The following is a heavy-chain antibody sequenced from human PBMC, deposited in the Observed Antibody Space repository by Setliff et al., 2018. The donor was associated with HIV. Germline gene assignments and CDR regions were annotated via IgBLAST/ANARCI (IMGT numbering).Heavy chain of an antibody. CDR2: INHSGNT. V-gene: IGHV4-34*01. CDR1: GGSFTGYY. D-gene: IGHD3-9*01. CDR3: ARLSPLDWPFDY. J-gene: IGHJ4*02. Sequence: SETLSLTCAVSGGSFTGYYWSWIRQTPGKGLEWIAEINHSGNTNYNPSLKSRVTISVVTSKSQFSLNLRSVTAADTAVYYCARLSPLDWPFDYWGQGTLVTVSS.